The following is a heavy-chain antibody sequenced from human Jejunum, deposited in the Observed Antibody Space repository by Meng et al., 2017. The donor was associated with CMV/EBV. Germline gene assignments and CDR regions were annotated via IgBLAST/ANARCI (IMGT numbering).Heavy chain of an antibody. CDR1: GDSISSGDSY. V-gene: IGHV4-30-4*01. D-gene: IGHD1-14*01. Sequence: VSGDSISSGDSYWSWLRQPPGKGLEWIGYIYESGSTSYNPSLESRVTISVDTSKNQLSLKVMSVTAADTAVYYCAREGTNSYYFDYWGQGTLVTVSS. CDR3: AREGTNSYYFDY. CDR2: IYESGST. J-gene: IGHJ4*02.